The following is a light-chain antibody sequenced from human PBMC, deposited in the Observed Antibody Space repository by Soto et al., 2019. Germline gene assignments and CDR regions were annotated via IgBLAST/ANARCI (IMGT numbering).Light chain of an antibody. CDR1: QSVSSY. CDR2: DAS. CDR3: QQRGKWPLT. J-gene: IGKJ2*01. Sequence: EIVLTQSPATLSLSPGERATLSCRASQSVSSYLAWYQQKPGQAPRLLIYDASNRATDIPTRFSGRGSGTDFTLTISSLESEDFAVYYCQQRGKWPLTFGQGTKLEIK. V-gene: IGKV3-11*01.